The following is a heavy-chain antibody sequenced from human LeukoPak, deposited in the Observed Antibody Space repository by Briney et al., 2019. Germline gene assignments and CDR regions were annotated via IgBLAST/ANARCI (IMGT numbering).Heavy chain of an antibody. Sequence: SETLSLTCTVSGYSISSGYYWGWIRQPPGKGLGWIGSIYHSGSTYYSPSHKSRVTISVDTSKNQFSLKLSSVTAADTAVYYCARGVGVDFWSGSRAASMDVWGKGTTVTVSS. J-gene: IGHJ6*03. V-gene: IGHV4-38-2*02. CDR3: ARGVGVDFWSGSRAASMDV. D-gene: IGHD3-3*01. CDR1: GYSISSGYY. CDR2: IYHSGST.